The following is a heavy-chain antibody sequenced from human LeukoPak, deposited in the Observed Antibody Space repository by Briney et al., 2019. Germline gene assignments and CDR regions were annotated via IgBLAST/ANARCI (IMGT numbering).Heavy chain of an antibody. CDR2: IIPIFGTA. D-gene: IGHD6-6*01. V-gene: IGHV1-69*06. CDR3: ARESDSSSSISYWFDP. CDR1: GYTFTSYG. J-gene: IGHJ5*02. Sequence: GASVKVSCKASGYTFTSYGISWVRQAPGQGLEWMGGIIPIFGTANYAQKFQGRVTITADKSTSTAYMELSSLRSEDTAVYYCARESDSSSSISYWFDPWGQGTLVTVSS.